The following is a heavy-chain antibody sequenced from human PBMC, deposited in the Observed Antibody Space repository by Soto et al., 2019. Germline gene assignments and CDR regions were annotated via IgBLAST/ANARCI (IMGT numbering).Heavy chain of an antibody. CDR3: ARSHSGSNPFDY. J-gene: IGHJ4*02. CDR2: IYYSGST. D-gene: IGHD1-26*01. V-gene: IGHV4-31*03. Sequence: PSETLSLTCTVSGGSISSGGYFWSWIRQHPGKGLEWIGYIYYSGSTYYNPSLKSRLTISVDTSKNQFSMKLSSVTAADTAVYYCARSHSGSNPFDYGGQETLVTVSS. CDR1: GGSISSGGYF.